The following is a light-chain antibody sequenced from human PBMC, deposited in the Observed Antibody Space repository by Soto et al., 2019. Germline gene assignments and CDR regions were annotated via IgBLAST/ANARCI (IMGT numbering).Light chain of an antibody. CDR3: SSYTSSSPYV. CDR2: EVS. CDR1: SSDVGGYNY. J-gene: IGLJ1*01. V-gene: IGLV2-14*01. Sequence: QSALTQPASVSWSPGQSITISCTGTSSDVGGYNYVSWYQQHPGKAPKLMIYEVSNRPSGVSNRFSGSKSGNTASLTISGLQAEDEADYYCSSYTSSSPYVFGTGTKVTGL.